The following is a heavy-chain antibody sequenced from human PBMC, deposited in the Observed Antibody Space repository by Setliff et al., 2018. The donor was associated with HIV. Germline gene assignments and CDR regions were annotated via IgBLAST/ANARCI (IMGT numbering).Heavy chain of an antibody. D-gene: IGHD2-21*02. Sequence: SVKVSCKASGGTFSSHAISWVRQAPGQGHEWMGGIIPIFGTANYAQKFQGRVTITADESTSTAYMELSSLRSEDTAVYYCAAGYCGGDCYSRQSYFDYWGQGTLVTVSS. CDR2: IIPIFGTA. J-gene: IGHJ4*02. CDR3: AAGYCGGDCYSRQSYFDY. V-gene: IGHV1-69*13. CDR1: GGTFSSHA.